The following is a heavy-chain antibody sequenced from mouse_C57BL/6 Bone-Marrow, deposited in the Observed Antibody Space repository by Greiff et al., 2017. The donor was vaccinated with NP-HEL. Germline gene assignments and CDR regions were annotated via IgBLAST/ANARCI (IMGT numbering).Heavy chain of an antibody. Sequence: VQLQQPGAELVKPGASVKLSCKASGYTFTSYWMQWVKQRPGQGLEWIGEIDSSDSYTNYNQKFKGKATLTVDTSSSTAYMQLSSLTSEDSAVYYCARTGHYYGSSVYYFDYWGQGTTLTVSS. CDR1: GYTFTSYW. CDR2: IDSSDSYT. V-gene: IGHV1-50*01. J-gene: IGHJ2*01. CDR3: ARTGHYYGSSVYYFDY. D-gene: IGHD1-1*01.